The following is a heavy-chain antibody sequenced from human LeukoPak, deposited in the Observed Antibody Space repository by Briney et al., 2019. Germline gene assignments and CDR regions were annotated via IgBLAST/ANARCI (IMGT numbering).Heavy chain of an antibody. CDR1: GFTFSSYA. V-gene: IGHV3-23*01. Sequence: GGSLRLSCAASGFTFSSYAMSWVRQAPGKGLEWVSAISGSGGSTYYADSARGRFIISRDNSKDTLYLQMNSLRAEDTAVYYCAKDFSQEGSHSVDYWGQGTLVTVSS. D-gene: IGHD1-26*01. CDR2: ISGSGGST. J-gene: IGHJ4*02. CDR3: AKDFSQEGSHSVDY.